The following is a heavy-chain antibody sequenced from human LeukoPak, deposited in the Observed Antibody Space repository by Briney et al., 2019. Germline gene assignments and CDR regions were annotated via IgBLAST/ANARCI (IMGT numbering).Heavy chain of an antibody. V-gene: IGHV3-48*03. J-gene: IGHJ4*02. CDR2: ISSSGSTI. Sequence: GGSLRLSCAASGFTFSSYEMNWVRQAPGKRLEWVSYISSSGSTIYYADSVKGRFTISRDNAKNSLYLQMNSLRAEDTAVYYCARGRSYYAGVYFDYWGQGTLVTVSS. D-gene: IGHD2/OR15-2a*01. CDR3: ARGRSYYAGVYFDY. CDR1: GFTFSSYE.